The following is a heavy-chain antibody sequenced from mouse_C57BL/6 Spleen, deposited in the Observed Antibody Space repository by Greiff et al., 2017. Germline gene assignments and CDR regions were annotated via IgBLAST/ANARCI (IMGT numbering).Heavy chain of an antibody. D-gene: IGHD1-1*01. V-gene: IGHV1-52*01. CDR2: IDPSDSET. CDR1: GYTFISYW. J-gene: IGHJ4*01. Sequence: QVQLQQPGAELVRPGSSVKLSCKASGYTFISYWMHWVKQRPIQGLEWIGNIDPSDSETHYNQKFKDKATLTVDKSSSTAYMQLSSLTSEDSAVYYCARYGSSSHYAMDYWGQGTSVTVSS. CDR3: ARYGSSSHYAMDY.